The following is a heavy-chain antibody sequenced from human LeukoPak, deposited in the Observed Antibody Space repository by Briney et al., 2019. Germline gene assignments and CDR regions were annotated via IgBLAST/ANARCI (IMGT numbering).Heavy chain of an antibody. J-gene: IGHJ4*02. CDR3: ARQVYSSSWSYYFEY. V-gene: IGHV4-4*02. CDR2: IYHSGST. Sequence: SETLSLTCAVSGGSISSSNWWSWVRQPPGKGLEWIGEIYHSGSTNYNPSLKSRVTISVDKSKNQFSLKLSSVTPADTAVYYCARQVYSSSWSYYFEYWGQGILVTVSS. CDR1: GGSISSSNW. D-gene: IGHD6-13*01.